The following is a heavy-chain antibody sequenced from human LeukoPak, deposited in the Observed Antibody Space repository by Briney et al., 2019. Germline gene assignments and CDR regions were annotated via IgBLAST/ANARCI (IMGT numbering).Heavy chain of an antibody. CDR2: IYPGDSDT. CDR3: ARGGYSSGWYPPRVYYFDY. V-gene: IGHV5-51*01. Sequence: GESLKISCKGSGYSFTSYWIGWVRQMPGKGLEWMGIIYPGDSDTRYSPSFQGQVTISADKSISTAYLQWSSLKASDTAMYYCARGGYSSGWYPPRVYYFDYWGQGTLVTVSS. CDR1: GYSFTSYW. J-gene: IGHJ4*02. D-gene: IGHD6-19*01.